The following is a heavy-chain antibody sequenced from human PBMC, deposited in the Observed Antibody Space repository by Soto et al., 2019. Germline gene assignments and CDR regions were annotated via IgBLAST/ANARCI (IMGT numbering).Heavy chain of an antibody. V-gene: IGHV3-66*01. Sequence: EVQLVESGGGLVQPGGSLRLSCAASGFTVSTKYMSWVRQAPGKGLEWVSVIYSGGSTFYADSVRGRFTISRDNSKNTVNLQINSLRAEDTAVYYCARDPWAADYWGQGTLVTVS. CDR1: GFTVSTKY. CDR3: ARDPWAADY. CDR2: IYSGGST. D-gene: IGHD3-16*01. J-gene: IGHJ4*02.